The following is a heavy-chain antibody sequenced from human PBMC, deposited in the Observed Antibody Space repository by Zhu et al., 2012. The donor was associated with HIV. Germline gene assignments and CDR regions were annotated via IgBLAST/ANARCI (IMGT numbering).Heavy chain of an antibody. CDR1: GGSISSNNW. Sequence: QVQLQESGPGLVNPSGTLSLTCTVSGGSISSNNWWSWVRQAPGKGLEWIAKIYHTGGINYNPSLRSRLTVSIDKSKNQFSLTLKSVTAADTAVYFCARGKDFGSGNYFYGYLDYWGQGVLVTVSS. D-gene: IGHD3-10*01. J-gene: IGHJ4*02. V-gene: IGHV4-4*02. CDR2: IYHTGGI. CDR3: ARGKDFGSGNYFYGYLDY.